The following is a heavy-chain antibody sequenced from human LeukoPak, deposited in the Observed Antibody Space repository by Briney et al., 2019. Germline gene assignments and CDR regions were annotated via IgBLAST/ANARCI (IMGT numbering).Heavy chain of an antibody. V-gene: IGHV4-59*08. CDR2: IFHSGSP. CDR3: ARHSQSYGPYNWFDP. CDR1: EGSISSYH. Sequence: SETLSLTCNVTEGSISSYHWSWIRQPPGKGLQWLGYIFHSGSPHYNPSLKSRLTLSLDTSRSQISLKLDSVTAADTAVYFCARHSQSYGPYNWFDPWGQGALVTVSS. D-gene: IGHD3-16*01. J-gene: IGHJ5*01.